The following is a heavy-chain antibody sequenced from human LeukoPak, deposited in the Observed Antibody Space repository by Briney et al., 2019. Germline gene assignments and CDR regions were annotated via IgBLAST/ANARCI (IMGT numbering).Heavy chain of an antibody. V-gene: IGHV3-30*01. CDR1: GFTFSSYA. CDR3: GRGPETGTTPSYFDY. J-gene: IGHJ4*02. CDR2: ISHDGSNK. Sequence: GGSLRLSCAASGFTFSSYAMHWVRQAPGKGLEWVAVISHDGSNKYYADSVKGRFTISRDNSKNTLYLQMHSLRAEDSAMYYCGRGPETGTTPSYFDYWGQGTLVSVSS. D-gene: IGHD1-7*01.